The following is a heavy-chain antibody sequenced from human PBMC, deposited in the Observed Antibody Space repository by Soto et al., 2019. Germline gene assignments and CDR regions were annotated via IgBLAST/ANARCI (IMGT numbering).Heavy chain of an antibody. D-gene: IGHD6-25*01. CDR3: ARDQLSSGLYVWFDP. J-gene: IGHJ5*02. CDR2: IYYDGST. V-gene: IGHV4-59*01. CDR1: GASISSYY. Sequence: SETLSLTCTVSGASISSYYWSWIRQPPGKGLEWIGYIYYDGSTSYNPSLRSRVTISVDTSKNQFSLILSSVTSADTAVYYCARDQLSSGLYVWFDPWGQGTLVTVSS.